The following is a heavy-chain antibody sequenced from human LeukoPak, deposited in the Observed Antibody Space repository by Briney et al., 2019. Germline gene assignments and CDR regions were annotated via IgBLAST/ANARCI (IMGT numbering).Heavy chain of an antibody. D-gene: IGHD3-3*01. V-gene: IGHV4-34*01. CDR3: ARGQPLLRFLEWQTHYGMDV. Sequence: SETLSLTCAVYGGSFSGYYWSWIRQPPGKGLEWIGEINHSGSTNYNPSLKSRVTISVDTSKNQFSLKLSSVTAADTAVYYCARGQPLLRFLEWQTHYGMDVWGQGTTVTVSS. CDR2: INHSGST. J-gene: IGHJ6*02. CDR1: GGSFSGYY.